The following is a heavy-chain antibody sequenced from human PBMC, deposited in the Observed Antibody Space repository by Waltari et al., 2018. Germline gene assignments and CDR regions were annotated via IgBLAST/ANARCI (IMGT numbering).Heavy chain of an antibody. D-gene: IGHD3-3*01. V-gene: IGHV1-69*01. CDR2: VIPIFGTA. CDR1: CGTFRRYA. Sequence: QVQLVRSGAEVKKPGSSVKVSCKASCGTFRRYAISWVRPAPGPGIEWMGGVIPIFGTANYAQKFQGRVTITADESTSTAYMELSSLRSEDTAVYYCAREDYDFWSGYYIGNWFDPWGQGTLVTVSS. J-gene: IGHJ5*02. CDR3: AREDYDFWSGYYIGNWFDP.